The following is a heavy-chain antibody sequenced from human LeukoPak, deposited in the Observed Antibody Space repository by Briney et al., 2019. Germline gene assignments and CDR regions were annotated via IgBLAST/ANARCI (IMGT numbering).Heavy chain of an antibody. CDR2: INPSGGRT. D-gene: IGHD5-24*01. CDR3: ARDRDGYLYYFDY. V-gene: IGHV1-46*01. J-gene: IGHJ4*02. CDR1: GYTFTNYY. Sequence: ASVKVSCKASGYTFTNYYIHWVRQAPGQGLEWMGMINPSGGRTTYAKKFQGRVTMTRDTSTSTVYMELSSLRSEDTAVYYCARDRDGYLYYFDYWGQGTLVTVSS.